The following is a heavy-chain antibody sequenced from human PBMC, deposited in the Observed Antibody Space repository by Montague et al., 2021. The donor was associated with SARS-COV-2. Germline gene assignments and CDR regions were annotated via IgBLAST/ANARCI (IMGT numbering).Heavy chain of an antibody. V-gene: IGHV3-53*01. CDR3: AREKDTSGYILRY. J-gene: IGHJ4*02. Sequence: SLRLSCAASGFTVSSNYMTWVRQAPGKGLEWVSVIYKDGRTYYADSVKGRFTVSRDNSENTLYLQMHSLRAEDTAVYYCAREKDTSGYILRYWGQGTLVTVSS. CDR1: GFTVSSNY. CDR2: IYKDGRT. D-gene: IGHD3-9*01.